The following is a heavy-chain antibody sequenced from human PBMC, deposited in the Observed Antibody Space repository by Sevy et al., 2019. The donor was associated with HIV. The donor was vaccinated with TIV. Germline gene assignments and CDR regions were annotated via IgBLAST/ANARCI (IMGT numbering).Heavy chain of an antibody. CDR3: AKVTLWELLAAHDAFDV. J-gene: IGHJ3*01. D-gene: IGHD1-26*01. CDR2: ISGRDSST. V-gene: IGHV3-23*01. CDR1: GFSFSGYV. Sequence: GGSLRLSCAASGFSFSGYVMNWVRQALGKGLEWVSSISGRDSSTYYADSVRGRFIISRDNSENTLYLQMNGLRAEDTAVYYCAKVTLWELLAAHDAFDVWGQGTMVTVSS.